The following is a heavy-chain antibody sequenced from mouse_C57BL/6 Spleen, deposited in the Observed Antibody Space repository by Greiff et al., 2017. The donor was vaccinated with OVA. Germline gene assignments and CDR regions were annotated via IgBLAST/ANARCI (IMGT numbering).Heavy chain of an antibody. CDR1: GYTFTSYW. CDR3: ARIRYYYGSSLNFDY. CDR2: INPSNGGT. D-gene: IGHD1-1*01. V-gene: IGHV1-53*01. Sequence: QVQLQQPGPELVKPGASVKLSCKASGYTFTSYWMHWVKQRPGQGLEWIGNINPSNGGTNYNEKFKSKATLTVDKSSSTAYMQLSSLTSEDSAVYYCARIRYYYGSSLNFDYWGQGTTLTVSS. J-gene: IGHJ2*01.